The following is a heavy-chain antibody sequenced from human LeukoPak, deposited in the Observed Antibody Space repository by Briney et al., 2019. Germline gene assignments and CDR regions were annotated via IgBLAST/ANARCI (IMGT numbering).Heavy chain of an antibody. Sequence: GGSLRLSCAASGFTFSSYGMSWVRQAPGKGLEWVAAISGSGYSTHSADSVKGRFTISRDNSKNTLYLQMNSLRAEDTAVYYCARELNWVVTRRGVDYWGQGTLVTVSS. D-gene: IGHD4-23*01. V-gene: IGHV3-23*01. CDR2: ISGSGYST. CDR3: ARELNWVVTRRGVDY. CDR1: GFTFSSYG. J-gene: IGHJ4*02.